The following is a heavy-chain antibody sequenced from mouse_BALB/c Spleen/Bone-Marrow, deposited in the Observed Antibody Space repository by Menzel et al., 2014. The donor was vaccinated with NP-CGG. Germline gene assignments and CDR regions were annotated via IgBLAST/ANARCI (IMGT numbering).Heavy chain of an antibody. D-gene: IGHD1-1*01. Sequence: VQLQQSGPGLVAPSQSLSITCTVSGFSLTSYGVHWVRQPPGKGLEWLGVIWAGGSTNYNSAPMSRLSISKDNSKSQVFLKMNSLQTDDTAMYYCARREISTGYAMDYWGQGTSVTVSS. CDR3: ARREISTGYAMDY. CDR2: IWAGGST. V-gene: IGHV2-9*02. J-gene: IGHJ4*01. CDR1: GFSLTSYG.